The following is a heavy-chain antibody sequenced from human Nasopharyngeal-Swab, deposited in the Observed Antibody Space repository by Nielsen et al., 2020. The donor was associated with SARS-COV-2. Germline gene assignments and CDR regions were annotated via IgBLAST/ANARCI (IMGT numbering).Heavy chain of an antibody. CDR3: ARGVRATTGYYYGSDV. V-gene: IGHV4-34*01. D-gene: IGHD4-17*01. J-gene: IGHJ6*02. CDR2: INYSGNT. Sequence: WIRQPPGKGLEWIGEINYSGNTNYSPTLKSRVLMSVDTSKNQFSLKVSSVTAADTAVYFCARGVRATTGYYYGSDVWGQGTTVTVSS.